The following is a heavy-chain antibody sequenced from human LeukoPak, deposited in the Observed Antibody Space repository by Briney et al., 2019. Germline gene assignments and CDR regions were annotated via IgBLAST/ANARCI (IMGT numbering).Heavy chain of an antibody. Sequence: TGGSLRLSCAASGFTFSSYSMNWVRQAPGKGLEWVSSITAGSSYIYYADSVKGRFTISRDNAKNSLYLQVNSLRAEDTAVYYCARGALSSGWFGEGTFDYWGQGTLVTVSS. V-gene: IGHV3-21*01. CDR3: ARGALSSGWFGEGTFDY. D-gene: IGHD6-19*01. J-gene: IGHJ4*02. CDR2: ITAGSSYI. CDR1: GFTFSSYS.